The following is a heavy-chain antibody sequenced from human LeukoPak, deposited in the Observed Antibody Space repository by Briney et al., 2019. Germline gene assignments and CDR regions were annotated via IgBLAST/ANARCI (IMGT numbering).Heavy chain of an antibody. V-gene: IGHV1-2*02. J-gene: IGHJ3*02. CDR2: INPNSGGT. D-gene: IGHD6-6*01. CDR3: ARIIDSSFDAFDI. Sequence: INPNSGGTNYAQKFQGRVTMTRDTSISTAYMELSRLRSDDTAVYYCARIIDSSFDAFDIWGQGTMVTVSS.